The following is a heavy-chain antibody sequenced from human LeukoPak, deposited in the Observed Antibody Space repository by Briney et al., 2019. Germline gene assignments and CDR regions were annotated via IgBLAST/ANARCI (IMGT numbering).Heavy chain of an antibody. CDR1: GGSISSYY. J-gene: IGHJ6*02. CDR2: IYYSGST. V-gene: IGHV4-59*12. CDR3: ARSGYGYGMDV. D-gene: IGHD3-22*01. Sequence: PETLSLTCTVSGGSISSYYWSWIRQPPGMGLEWIGYIYYSGSTNYNPSLKSRVTISVDTSKNQFSLKLSSVTAADTAVYYCARSGYGYGMDVWGQGTTVTVSS.